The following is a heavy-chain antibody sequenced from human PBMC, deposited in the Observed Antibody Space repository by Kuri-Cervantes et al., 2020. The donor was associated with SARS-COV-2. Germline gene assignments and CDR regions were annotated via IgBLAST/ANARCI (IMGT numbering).Heavy chain of an antibody. J-gene: IGHJ4*02. D-gene: IGHD2-2*01. V-gene: IGHV1-69-2*01. Sequence: ASVKVSCKVSGYTFSDNHMHWVRQAPGQGLEWMGLVDPEDGTTVYAENFQGRIIITADTSIDTAYLEVSSLTPEDTAMYYCASPSGYCSSTSCLTYWGQGTLVTVSS. CDR2: VDPEDGTT. CDR1: GYTFSDNH. CDR3: ASPSGYCSSTSCLTY.